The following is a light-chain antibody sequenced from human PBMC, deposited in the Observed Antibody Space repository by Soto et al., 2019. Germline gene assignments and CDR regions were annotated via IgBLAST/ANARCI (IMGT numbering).Light chain of an antibody. Sequence: DIQMTQSPSSLSASVGDSVTITCRASQGINKFLAWFQQKPGTAPKSLISTASRLQSGVLSRFSGSGSGTHFTLTINNLQPEDFATYYCQQYESFPLTFGGGTKVDIK. V-gene: IGKV1-16*01. CDR1: QGINKF. CDR2: TAS. CDR3: QQYESFPLT. J-gene: IGKJ4*01.